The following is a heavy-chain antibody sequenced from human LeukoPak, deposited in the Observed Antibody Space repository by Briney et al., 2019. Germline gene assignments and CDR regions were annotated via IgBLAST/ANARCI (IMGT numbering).Heavy chain of an antibody. CDR3: AKDLYSSGIHSLFDY. CDR2: ITGSGAST. J-gene: IGHJ4*02. D-gene: IGHD3-22*01. Sequence: GGSLRLSCTASGFTFSNYAMTWVRQAPGKGLEWVSGITGSGASTYYADSVKGRFTISRDNSRNSLYLLMNSLRAEDTAVYYCAKDLYSSGIHSLFDYWGQGTLVTVSS. V-gene: IGHV3-23*01. CDR1: GFTFSNYA.